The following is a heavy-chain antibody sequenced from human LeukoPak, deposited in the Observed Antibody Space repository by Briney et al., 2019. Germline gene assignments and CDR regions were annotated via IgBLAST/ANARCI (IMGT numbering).Heavy chain of an antibody. CDR3: ASQGSVAGNTLPVYYFDY. D-gene: IGHD6-19*01. CDR1: GFSFSSYA. V-gene: IGHV3-23*01. CDR2: ISGSGGNT. J-gene: IGHJ4*02. Sequence: GGSLRLSCAASGFSFSSYAMTWVRQAPGKGLEWVAGISGSGGNTYYADSVKGRFTISRDNSKNTLYLQMNSLRAEDTAVYYCASQGSVAGNTLPVYYFDYWGQGTLVTVSS.